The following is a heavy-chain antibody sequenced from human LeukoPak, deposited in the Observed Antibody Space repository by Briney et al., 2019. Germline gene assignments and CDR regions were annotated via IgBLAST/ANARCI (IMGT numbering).Heavy chain of an antibody. CDR3: ARLLRVAATRKNYYYYYMDV. V-gene: IGHV1-69*05. CDR2: IIPIFGTA. Sequence: GASVKVSCKASGGTFSNYAFNWVRQAPGQGLEWMGRIIPIFGTANYAQKFQGRVTFTTDESTSTAYMELSSQRPDDTAVYYCARLLRVAATRKNYYYYYMDVWGKGTTVTVSS. D-gene: IGHD2-15*01. CDR1: GGTFSNYA. J-gene: IGHJ6*03.